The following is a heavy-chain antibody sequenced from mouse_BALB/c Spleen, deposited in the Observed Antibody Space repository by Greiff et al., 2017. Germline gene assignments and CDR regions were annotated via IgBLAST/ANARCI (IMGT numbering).Heavy chain of an antibody. CDR1: GDSITSGY. CDR2: ISYSGST. CDR3: ARSSDSSGYQYYFDD. D-gene: IGHD3-2*01. V-gene: IGHV3-8*02. Sequence: VQLQQSGPSLVKPSQTLSLTCSVTGDSITSGYWNWIRKFPGNKLEYMGYISYSGSTYYNPSLKSRISITRDTSKNQYYLQLNSVTTEDTATYYCARSSDSSGYQYYFDDWGQGTTLTVSS. J-gene: IGHJ2*01.